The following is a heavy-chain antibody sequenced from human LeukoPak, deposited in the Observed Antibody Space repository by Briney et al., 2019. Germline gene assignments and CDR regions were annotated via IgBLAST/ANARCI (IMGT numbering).Heavy chain of an antibody. J-gene: IGHJ4*02. Sequence: GRSLRLSCAASGFTFSSYAMSWVRQAPGKWLEWVSAISGSGGSTYYADSVKGRFTIYRDNSKNTLYLQMNSLRAEDTAVYYCAKGDSSGYPYFDYWGQGTLVTVSS. CDR1: GFTFSSYA. CDR3: AKGDSSGYPYFDY. D-gene: IGHD3-22*01. CDR2: ISGSGGST. V-gene: IGHV3-23*01.